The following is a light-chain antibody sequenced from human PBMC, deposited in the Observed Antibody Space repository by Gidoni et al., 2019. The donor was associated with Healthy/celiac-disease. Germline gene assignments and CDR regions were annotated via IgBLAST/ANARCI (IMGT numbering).Light chain of an antibody. Sequence: HSALPQPPPVSGSPGQSTTISCTGTSSDVSGYNYVSWYQQHPGKAPKLKIYDVSNRPAGVSNRFSGSKSGNTAALTIAGLKAEDEADYYCSSYTSSSTGVFGTGTKVTVL. CDR2: DVS. CDR1: SSDVSGYNY. J-gene: IGLJ1*01. V-gene: IGLV2-14*03. CDR3: SSYTSSSTGV.